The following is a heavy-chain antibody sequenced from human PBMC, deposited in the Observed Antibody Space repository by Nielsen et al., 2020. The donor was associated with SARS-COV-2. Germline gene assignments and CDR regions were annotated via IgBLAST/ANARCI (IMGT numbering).Heavy chain of an antibody. CDR3: AKDVVPVMLPLDV. CDR1: GFTFDDYA. Sequence: GGSLRLSCAASGFTFDDYAMHWVRQAPGKGLEWVSGISCNSGSIGYADSVKGRFTISRDNAKNSLYLQMNSLRAEDTALYYCAKDVVPVMLPLDVWGQGTTVTVSS. D-gene: IGHD3-16*01. J-gene: IGHJ6*02. CDR2: ISCNSGSI. V-gene: IGHV3-9*01.